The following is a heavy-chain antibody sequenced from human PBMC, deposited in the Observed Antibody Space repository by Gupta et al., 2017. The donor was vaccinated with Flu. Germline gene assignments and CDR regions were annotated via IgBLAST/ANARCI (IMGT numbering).Heavy chain of an antibody. CDR2: IREGGGST. D-gene: IGHD1-1*01. V-gene: IGHV3-23*01. CDR1: SNYA. Sequence: SNYAMSWGRQAPGKGVEWVSAIREGGGSTYYADSVKGRFTISRDNSKNTLYLQMNSLRVEDTAVYYYAKAWRGNNWFFDLWGRGTLVTVSS. J-gene: IGHJ2*01. CDR3: AKAWRGNNWFFDL.